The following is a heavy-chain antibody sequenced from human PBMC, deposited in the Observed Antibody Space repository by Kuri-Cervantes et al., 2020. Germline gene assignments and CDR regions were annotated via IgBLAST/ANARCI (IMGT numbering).Heavy chain of an antibody. Sequence: GESLKISCAVSGFTFSSSIMHWVRQAPGKGLEWVANVKQGGSEKYYVDSVKGRFTISRDNAKNSLYLQMNSLRAEDTAVYYCARSGYSYYPNWYFDLWGRGTLVTVSS. J-gene: IGHJ2*01. V-gene: IGHV3-7*01. CDR2: VKQGGSEK. CDR1: GFTFSSSI. D-gene: IGHD5-18*01. CDR3: ARSGYSYYPNWYFDL.